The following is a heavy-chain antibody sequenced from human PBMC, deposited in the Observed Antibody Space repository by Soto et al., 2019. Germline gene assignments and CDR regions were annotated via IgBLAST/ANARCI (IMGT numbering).Heavy chain of an antibody. Sequence: EVQLVESGGGLVEPGGSLRLSCAASGFTLSDYAINWVRQAPGKGLEWVASISSTGGYIFYSESLKGRFTISRNNAENSLFLQMNGLGAEDTAVYYCARVGSVYYTYDKFDLWGPGTMVTVSS. J-gene: IGHJ3*01. CDR2: ISSTGGYI. CDR3: ARVGSVYYTYDKFDL. V-gene: IGHV3-21*01. D-gene: IGHD3-3*01. CDR1: GFTLSDYA.